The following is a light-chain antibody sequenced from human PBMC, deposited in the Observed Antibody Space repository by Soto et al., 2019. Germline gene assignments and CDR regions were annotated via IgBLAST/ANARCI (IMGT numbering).Light chain of an antibody. CDR2: GAS. CDR1: QSVSSSY. J-gene: IGKJ1*01. V-gene: IGKV3-20*01. Sequence: VVTQSPGTLSLSPGERATLSCRASQSVSSSYLARYQQKPGQAPRLLIYGASTRATGIPDRFSGSGSGTDFTLTISRLEPEDSAVYYCQQYGSSPWTFGQGTKVDIK. CDR3: QQYGSSPWT.